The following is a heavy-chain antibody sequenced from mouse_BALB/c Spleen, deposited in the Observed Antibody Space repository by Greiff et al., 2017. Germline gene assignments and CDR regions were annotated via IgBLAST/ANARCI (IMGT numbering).Heavy chain of an antibody. D-gene: IGHD2-4*01. CDR1: GYSFTSYW. V-gene: IGHV1-5*01. CDR3: TRPRSTMITTWFAY. Sequence: VQLKESGTVLARPGASVMMSCKASGYSFTSYWMHWVKQRPGQGLEWIGAIYPGNSDTSYNQKFKGKAKLTAVTSASTAYMELSSLTNEDSAVYYCTRPRSTMITTWFAYWGQGNLVTVSA. J-gene: IGHJ3*01. CDR2: IYPGNSDT.